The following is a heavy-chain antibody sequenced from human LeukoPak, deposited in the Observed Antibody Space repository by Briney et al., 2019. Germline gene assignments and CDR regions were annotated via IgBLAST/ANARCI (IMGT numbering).Heavy chain of an antibody. D-gene: IGHD6-19*01. CDR3: AKNQGQWLVPVDY. Sequence: PGGPLRLSCAASGFTFSNYAMSWVRPAPGQGLKWVSSMSGSGGSTYYADSVKGRFTISRDNSKNTLYLQMNNLRAEDTALYYCAKNQGQWLVPVDYWGQGTLVTVSS. CDR2: MSGSGGST. V-gene: IGHV3-23*01. CDR1: GFTFSNYA. J-gene: IGHJ4*02.